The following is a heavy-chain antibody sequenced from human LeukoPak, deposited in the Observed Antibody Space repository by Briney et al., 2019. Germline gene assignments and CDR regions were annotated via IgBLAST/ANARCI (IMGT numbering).Heavy chain of an antibody. CDR3: ARDTQSIAARPATFDY. D-gene: IGHD6-6*01. CDR2: MSSSSSYI. J-gene: IGHJ4*02. V-gene: IGHV3-21*01. CDR1: GFTFSSYS. Sequence: GGSLRLSCAASGFTFSSYSMNWVRQAPGKGLEWVSSMSSSSSYIYYADSVKGRFTISRDNAKYSLYLQMNSLRAEDTAVYYCARDTQSIAARPATFDYWGQGTLVTVSS.